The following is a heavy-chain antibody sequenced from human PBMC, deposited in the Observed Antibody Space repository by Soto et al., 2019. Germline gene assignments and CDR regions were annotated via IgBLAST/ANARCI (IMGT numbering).Heavy chain of an antibody. CDR1: GGSISSSNW. Sequence: SATLSLTCAVSGGSISSSNWWSWVRQPPGKGLEWIGEIYHSGNTNYNPSLKSRVTMAVDKSRNQFSLKLSSVTAADTAVYYCARRWGEGRVDYWGQGTLVTVS. CDR2: IYHSGNT. D-gene: IGHD3-10*01. V-gene: IGHV4-4*02. J-gene: IGHJ4*02. CDR3: ARRWGEGRVDY.